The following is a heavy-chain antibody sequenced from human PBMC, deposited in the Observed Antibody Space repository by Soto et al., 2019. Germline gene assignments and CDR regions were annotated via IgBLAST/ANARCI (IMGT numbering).Heavy chain of an antibody. CDR1: GFTFSSYA. CDR2: ISDGADSA. V-gene: IGHV3-23*01. D-gene: IGHD4-17*01. J-gene: IGHJ3*01. CDR3: ARPYGGKIGDAPDL. Sequence: PGGSLRLSCVASGFTFSSYAMSWVRQVPGKGLEWVSTISDGADSAYYVDSVKGRFTISRDNSKKTLYLQMNSPRAEDSAVYYCARPYGGKIGDAPDLWGPGTMVTVSS.